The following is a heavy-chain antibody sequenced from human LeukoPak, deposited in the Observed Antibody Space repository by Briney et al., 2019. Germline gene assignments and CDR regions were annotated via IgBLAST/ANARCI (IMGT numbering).Heavy chain of an antibody. CDR2: INPNSGGT. D-gene: IGHD3-16*01. CDR1: GYTFTTHD. CDR3: AREGYGLGARYYYYGMDV. V-gene: IGHV1-2*02. J-gene: IGHJ6*02. Sequence: ASVKVSCKASGYTFTTHDINWVRQATGQGLEWMGWINPNSGGTNYAQKFQGRVTMTRDTSISTAYMELSRLRSDDPAVYYCAREGYGLGARYYYYGMDVWGQGTTVTVSS.